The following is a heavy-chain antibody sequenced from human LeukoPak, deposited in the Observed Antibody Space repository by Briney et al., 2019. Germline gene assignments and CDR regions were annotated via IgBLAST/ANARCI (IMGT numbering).Heavy chain of an antibody. V-gene: IGHV4-39*01. CDR3: ARVDFDWTFDY. CDR2: IYYSGST. D-gene: IGHD3-9*01. CDR1: GGSISSSSYY. Sequence: PSETLSLTCTVSGGSISSSSYYWGWIRQPPGKGLEWLGSIYYSGSTYYNPSLKSRVTISVDTSKNQFSLKLSSMTAADTAVYYCARVDFDWTFDYWGQGTLVTVSS. J-gene: IGHJ4*02.